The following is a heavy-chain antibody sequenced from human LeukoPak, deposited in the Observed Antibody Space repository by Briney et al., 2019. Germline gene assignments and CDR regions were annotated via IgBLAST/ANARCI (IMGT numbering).Heavy chain of an antibody. CDR2: INHSGST. CDR1: GYSISSGYY. CDR3: ARIGVFYYYYMDV. Sequence: SETLSLTCTVSGYSISSGYYWSWIRQPPGKGLEWIGEINHSGSTNYNPSLKSRVTISVDTSKNQFSLKLSSVTAADTAVYYCARIGVFYYYYMDVWGKGTTVTVSS. V-gene: IGHV4-38-2*02. J-gene: IGHJ6*03.